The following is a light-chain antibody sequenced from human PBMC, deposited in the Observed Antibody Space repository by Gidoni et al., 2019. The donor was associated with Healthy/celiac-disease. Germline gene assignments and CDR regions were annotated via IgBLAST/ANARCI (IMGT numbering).Light chain of an antibody. CDR2: GES. Sequence: EIVLPQSPGTLSLSLGERATLSCMASQSVSSSYLAWYQQKPGQAPRLLIYGESSRATDIPDRFSGSGSGTDLTLTISRLEPEDFAVYYCQQYGSSPFTFGPGTKVDIK. CDR3: QQYGSSPFT. CDR1: QSVSSSY. J-gene: IGKJ3*01. V-gene: IGKV3-20*01.